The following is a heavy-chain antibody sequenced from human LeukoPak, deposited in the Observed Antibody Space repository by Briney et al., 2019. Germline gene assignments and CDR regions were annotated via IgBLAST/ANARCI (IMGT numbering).Heavy chain of an antibody. J-gene: IGHJ5*02. D-gene: IGHD6-19*01. Sequence: GGSLRLSCAASGFTFSSYEMNWVRQAPGKGLEWVSYISSSGSTIYYADSVEGRFTISRDNAKNSLYLQMNSLRAEDTAVYYCAREMLAAVAAQSWGQGTLVTVSS. CDR3: AREMLAAVAAQS. CDR2: ISSSGSTI. CDR1: GFTFSSYE. V-gene: IGHV3-48*03.